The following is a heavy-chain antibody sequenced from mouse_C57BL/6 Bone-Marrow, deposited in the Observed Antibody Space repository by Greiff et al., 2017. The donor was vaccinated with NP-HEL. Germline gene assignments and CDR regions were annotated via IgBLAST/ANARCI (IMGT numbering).Heavy chain of an antibody. CDR2: IYPGSGNT. CDR1: GYSFTSYY. J-gene: IGHJ3*01. D-gene: IGHD2-2*01. Sequence: QVQLQQSGPELVKPGASVKISCKASGYSFTSYYIHWVKQRPGQGLEWIGWIYPGSGNTKYNEKFKGKATLTADTSSSTAYMQLSSLTSEDSAVYYCARGIYYGYDGGFAYWGQGTLVTVSA. V-gene: IGHV1-66*01. CDR3: ARGIYYGYDGGFAY.